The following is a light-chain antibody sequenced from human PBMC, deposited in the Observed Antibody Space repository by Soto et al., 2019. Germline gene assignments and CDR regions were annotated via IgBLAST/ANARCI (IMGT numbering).Light chain of an antibody. CDR2: SNS. Sequence: QSVLTQPPSVSGAPGQRVTISCTGSRSNFGAGYDVHWYQQLPGTAPKLLIYSNSNRPSGVPDRFSGSKSGTAASLAITGLQAEDEADYYCQSYDTRLSARVFGGGTKVTVL. CDR3: QSYDTRLSARV. J-gene: IGLJ3*02. V-gene: IGLV1-40*01. CDR1: RSNFGAGYD.